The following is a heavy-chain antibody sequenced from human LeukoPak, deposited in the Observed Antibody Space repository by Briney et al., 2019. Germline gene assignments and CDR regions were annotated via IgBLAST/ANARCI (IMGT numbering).Heavy chain of an antibody. D-gene: IGHD6-13*01. V-gene: IGHV3-33*01. Sequence: PGGSLRLSCAASGFTFSSYGMHWVRQAQGKGLEWVAVIWYDGSNKYYADSVKGRFTISRDNSKNTLYLQMNSPRAEDTAVYYCARSTSSSWYISSLDYWGQGTLVTVSS. J-gene: IGHJ4*02. CDR2: IWYDGSNK. CDR1: GFTFSSYG. CDR3: ARSTSSSWYISSLDY.